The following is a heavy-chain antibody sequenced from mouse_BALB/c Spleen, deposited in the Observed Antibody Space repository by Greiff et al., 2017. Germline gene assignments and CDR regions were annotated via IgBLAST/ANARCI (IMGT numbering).Heavy chain of an antibody. CDR3: TRETTVVDY. V-gene: IGHV1-69*02. Sequence: QVQLQQPGAELVKPGASVKLSCKASGYTFTSYWMHWVKQRPGQGLEWIGEIDPSDSYTNYNQKFKGKATLTVDKSSSTAYMQLSSLTSEDSAVYYCTRETTVVDYWGQGTTLSVSS. J-gene: IGHJ2*01. D-gene: IGHD1-1*01. CDR1: GYTFTSYW. CDR2: IDPSDSYT.